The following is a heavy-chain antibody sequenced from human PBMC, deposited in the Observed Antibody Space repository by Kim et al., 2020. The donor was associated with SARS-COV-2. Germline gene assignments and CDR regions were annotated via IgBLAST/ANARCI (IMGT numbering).Heavy chain of an antibody. V-gene: IGHV3-7*01. D-gene: IGHD3-3*01. CDR1: GFTFSSYW. J-gene: IGHJ6*02. CDR2: IKQDGSEK. Sequence: GGSLRLSCAASGFTFSSYWMSWVRQAPGKGLEWVANIKQDGSEKYYVDSVKGRFTISRDNAKNSLYLQMNSLRAEDTAVYYCAREGAWVLLRFLEAGDYGMDVWGQGTTVTVSS. CDR3: AREGAWVLLRFLEAGDYGMDV.